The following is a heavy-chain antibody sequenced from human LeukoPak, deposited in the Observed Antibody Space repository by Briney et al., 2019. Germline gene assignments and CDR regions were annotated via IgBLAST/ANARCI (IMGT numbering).Heavy chain of an antibody. CDR3: ARDPAVTDYDFWSGYRPTAPNWYFDL. V-gene: IGHV4-59*01. Sequence: SETLSLTCTVSGGSISSYYWSWIRQPPGKGLEWIGYIYYSGSTNYNPSLKSRVTISVDTSKNQFSLKLSPVTAADTAVYYCARDPAVTDYDFWSGYRPTAPNWYFDLWGRGTLVTVSS. CDR1: GGSISSYY. J-gene: IGHJ2*01. D-gene: IGHD3-3*01. CDR2: IYYSGST.